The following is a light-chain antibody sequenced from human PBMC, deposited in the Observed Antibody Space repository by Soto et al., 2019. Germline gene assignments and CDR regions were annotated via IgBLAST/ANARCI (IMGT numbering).Light chain of an antibody. J-gene: IGKJ1*01. Sequence: EKGLTESGGGLCLATGERGTVSCRAAQSIGTNYVAWFQQKPGQAPTLLIYAASRRATGIPDRFSGSGSGTEFTLTISRLEPEDFAVYFCQQYSSTPRTFGQGTKV. V-gene: IGKV3-20*01. CDR2: AAS. CDR1: QSIGTNY. CDR3: QQYSSTPRT.